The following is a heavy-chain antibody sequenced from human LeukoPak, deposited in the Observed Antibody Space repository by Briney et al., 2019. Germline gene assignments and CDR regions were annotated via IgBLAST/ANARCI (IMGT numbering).Heavy chain of an antibody. CDR3: AKGFYGSGSSYFDA. CDR1: GFMFNNFG. J-gene: IGHJ4*02. Sequence: GGSLRLSCTASGFMFNNFGLSWVRQPPGKGLEWVSAIGMGDDTYYADAVRGRLTISRDNSKNTLFRQMNSLSAVDTAIYYCAKGFYGSGSSYFDAWGQGILVSVSS. V-gene: IGHV3-23*01. D-gene: IGHD3-10*01. CDR2: IGMGDDT.